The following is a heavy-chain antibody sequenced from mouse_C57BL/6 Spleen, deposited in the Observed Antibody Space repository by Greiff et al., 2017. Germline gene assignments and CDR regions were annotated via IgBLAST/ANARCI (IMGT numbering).Heavy chain of an antibody. CDR3: ARWGTTVVGVDY. J-gene: IGHJ2*01. V-gene: IGHV1-75*01. D-gene: IGHD1-1*01. Sequence: QVPLQQSRPELVKPGASVKISCKASGYTFTDYYINWVKQRPGQGLEWLGWIFPGSGSPYYNEKLKGKATITVDKSSSTAYMLLSSLTSEDSAVYFCARWGTTVVGVDYWGQGTTLTVSS. CDR1: GYTFTDYY. CDR2: IFPGSGSP.